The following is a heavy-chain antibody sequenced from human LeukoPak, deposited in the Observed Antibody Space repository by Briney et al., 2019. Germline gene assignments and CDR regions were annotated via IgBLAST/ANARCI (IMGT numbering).Heavy chain of an antibody. CDR1: GGSISSYY. CDR2: IYYSGST. J-gene: IGHJ5*02. V-gene: IGHV4-59*01. Sequence: PSETLSLSCTVSGGSISSYYWSWIRQPPGKGLEWIGYIYYSGSTNYNPSLKSRVTISVDTSKNQFSPKLSSVTAADTAVYYCARVGSSSWYGGYNWFDPWGQGTLVTVSS. CDR3: ARVGSSSWYGGYNWFDP. D-gene: IGHD6-13*01.